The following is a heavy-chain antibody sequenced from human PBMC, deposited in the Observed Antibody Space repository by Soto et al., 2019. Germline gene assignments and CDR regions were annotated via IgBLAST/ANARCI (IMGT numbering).Heavy chain of an antibody. CDR3: AKSSGNCSSTSCYRYFQH. J-gene: IGHJ1*01. Sequence: EVQLLESGGGLVQPGGSLRLSCAASGFTFSSYAMSWVRQAPGKGLEWVSAISGSGGSTYYADSVKGRFTISRDNSKNTLYLQMNSLRAEDTAVYYCAKSSGNCSSTSCYRYFQHWGQGTLVTVSS. CDR2: ISGSGGST. D-gene: IGHD2-2*02. V-gene: IGHV3-23*01. CDR1: GFTFSSYA.